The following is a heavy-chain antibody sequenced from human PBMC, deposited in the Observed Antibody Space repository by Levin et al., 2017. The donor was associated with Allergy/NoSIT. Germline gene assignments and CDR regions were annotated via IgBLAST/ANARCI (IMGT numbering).Heavy chain of an antibody. CDR1: GFTFTNAW. V-gene: IGHV3-15*01. CDR2: IKKRSDGGTT. D-gene: IGHD3-10*01. J-gene: IGHJ4*02. CDR3: TTRRNPYYYGSGSYQYYFDY. Sequence: AGGSLRLSCAVSGFTFTNAWMTWVRQAPGKGLEWVGRIKKRSDGGTTDYAAPVKGRFTISRDDSKNTLYLQMNSLKTEDTAVYYCTTRRNPYYYGSGSYQYYFDYWGQGTLVTVSS.